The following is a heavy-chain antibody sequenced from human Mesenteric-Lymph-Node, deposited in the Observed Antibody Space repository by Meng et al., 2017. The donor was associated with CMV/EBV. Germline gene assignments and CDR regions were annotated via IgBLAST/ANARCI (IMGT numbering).Heavy chain of an antibody. CDR1: VCTFSSFS. CDR3: ASPLWYYYDSSPFDY. J-gene: IGHJ4*02. CDR2: VSSSGCDT. V-gene: IGHV3-23*01. D-gene: IGHD3-22*01. Sequence: CVCTFSSFSLGLVRQAAGKGLEWVSGVSSSGCDTNYADSVKGRFTIFRDNSKSTLYLQMNSLSAEDTAVYYCASPLWYYYDSSPFDYWGQGTLVTVSS.